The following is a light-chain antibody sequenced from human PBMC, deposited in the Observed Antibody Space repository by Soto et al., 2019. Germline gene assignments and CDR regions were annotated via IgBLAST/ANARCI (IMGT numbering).Light chain of an antibody. CDR3: QQYDTGLT. V-gene: IGKV3-15*01. CDR1: QSISIN. CDR2: GAS. J-gene: IGKJ1*01. Sequence: EIVMTQSPATVSVSPGERVTLYCRASQSISINLAWYQLKPGQAPRLLIYGASTRATGDSAGFSGSGSGTDFTLTNNGLQSGDIGVYYCQQYDTGLTFGQGTKVDIK.